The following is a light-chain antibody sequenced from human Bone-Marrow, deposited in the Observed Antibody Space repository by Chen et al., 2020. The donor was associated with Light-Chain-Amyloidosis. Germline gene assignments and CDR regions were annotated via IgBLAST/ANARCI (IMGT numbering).Light chain of an antibody. J-gene: IGLJ3*02. CDR2: VSD. V-gene: IGLV1-47*01. Sequence: QSILIQPPSASGTAGQWVTMSCSGTSSNIGKNHVYCYQQFPGMAPKLLIYVSDQRSSGVPDRFSASKSGISASLAINGLRSEDEADYYCAAWDDSVTGPVFGGGTKLTVL. CDR3: AAWDDSVTGPV. CDR1: SSNIGKNH.